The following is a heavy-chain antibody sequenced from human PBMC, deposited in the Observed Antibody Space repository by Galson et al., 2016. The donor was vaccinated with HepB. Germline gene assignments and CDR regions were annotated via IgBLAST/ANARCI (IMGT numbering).Heavy chain of an antibody. CDR3: AREGQAVDY. CDR2: IRQGRST. D-gene: IGHD4-17*01. V-gene: IGHV4-34*01. CDR1: GGSFSDYS. Sequence: SETLSLTCVVYGGSFSDYSWTWIRQPPGKGLEWIGEIRQGRSTNYNPSLKSRVPLSIDASNRQFSLKMTSMTASDTAVYYCAREGQAVDYWGQGALVTVAS. J-gene: IGHJ4*02.